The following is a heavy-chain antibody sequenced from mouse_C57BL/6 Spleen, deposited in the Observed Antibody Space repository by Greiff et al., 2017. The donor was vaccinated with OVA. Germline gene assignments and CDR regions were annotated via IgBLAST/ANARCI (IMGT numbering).Heavy chain of an antibody. CDR2: IYPNSGST. V-gene: IGHV1-64*01. CDR1: GYTFTSYW. J-gene: IGHJ1*03. Sequence: QVQLKQPGAELVKPGASVKLSCKASGYTFTSYWMHWVKQRPGQGLEWIGMIYPNSGSTNYNEKFKSKATLTVDKSSSTAYLQLRSLTSADSAVYYGAPVYYCYDLWNIDVWGTGTTVTVSS. D-gene: IGHD1-1*01. CDR3: APVYYCYDLWNIDV.